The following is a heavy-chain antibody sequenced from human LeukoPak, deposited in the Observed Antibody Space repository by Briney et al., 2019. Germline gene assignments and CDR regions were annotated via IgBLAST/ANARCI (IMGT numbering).Heavy chain of an antibody. CDR3: ARLPSGGSPPYYFDY. CDR1: GYTFTSCY. V-gene: IGHV1-46*01. Sequence: ASVKVSCEASGYTFTSCYIHWVRQAPGQGLEWMGIINPSGGSTSYAQKVQGRVTRTRDTSTSTVYMELSSLRSEDTAQYYCARLPSGGSPPYYFDYWGQGTLVTVSS. D-gene: IGHD5-12*01. J-gene: IGHJ4*02. CDR2: INPSGGST.